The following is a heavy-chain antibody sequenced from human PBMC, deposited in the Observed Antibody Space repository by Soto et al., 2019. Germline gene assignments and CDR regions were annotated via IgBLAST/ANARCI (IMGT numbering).Heavy chain of an antibody. CDR2: ICYSGNT. V-gene: IGHV4-59*12. Sequence: PSETLSLTCTVSGASIFSLYWTWIRQPPGKGLEWIGNICYSGNTNYNPSLKSRVTISVDTSKNQFSLSLRSVSAADTAVYFCARLSPGKLLDFWGQGTLVTVSS. CDR3: ARLSPGKLLDF. J-gene: IGHJ4*02. D-gene: IGHD2-15*01. CDR1: GASIFSLY.